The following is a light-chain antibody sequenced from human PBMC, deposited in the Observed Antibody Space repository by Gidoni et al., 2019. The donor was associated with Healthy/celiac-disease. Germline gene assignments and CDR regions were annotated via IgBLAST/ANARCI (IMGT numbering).Light chain of an antibody. V-gene: IGKV1-5*03. Sequence: DIQITPSPSTLSASVGDRVTITCRASQSISSWLAWYQQKPGKAPKLLIYKASSLESGVPSRFSGSGSGTEFTLTISSLQPDDFATYYCQQYNSYPWTFGQGTKVEIK. CDR1: QSISSW. CDR3: QQYNSYPWT. J-gene: IGKJ1*01. CDR2: KAS.